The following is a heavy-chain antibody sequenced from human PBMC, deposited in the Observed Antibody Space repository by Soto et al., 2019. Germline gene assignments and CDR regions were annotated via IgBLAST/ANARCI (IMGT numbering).Heavy chain of an antibody. CDR3: AKDLLFAPYSSGWYSYYGIDV. V-gene: IGHV3-30*18. CDR1: GFTFSSYG. J-gene: IGHJ6*02. Sequence: PGGSLRLSCAASGFTFSSYGMHWVRQAPGKGLEWVAVISYDGSNKYYADSVKGRFTISRDNSKNTLYLQMNSLRAEDTAVYYCAKDLLFAPYSSGWYSYYGIDVWGQGTTVTVYS. D-gene: IGHD6-19*01. CDR2: ISYDGSNK.